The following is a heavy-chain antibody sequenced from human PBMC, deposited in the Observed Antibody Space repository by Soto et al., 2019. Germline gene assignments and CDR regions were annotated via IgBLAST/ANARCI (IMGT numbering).Heavy chain of an antibody. V-gene: IGHV3-30-3*01. CDR3: ARDLAAYYDFWSGPQGIDX. CDR1: GFTFSSYS. J-gene: IGHJ6*02. Sequence: LRLACAATGFTFSSYSMHCVRQAPGKGLEWVAVISYDGSNKYYADSVNGRFTISRDNSKNTLYLQMNSLRAEDTAVYYCARDLAAYYDFWSGPQGIDXWGQGTTVTVS. D-gene: IGHD3-3*01. CDR2: ISYDGSNK.